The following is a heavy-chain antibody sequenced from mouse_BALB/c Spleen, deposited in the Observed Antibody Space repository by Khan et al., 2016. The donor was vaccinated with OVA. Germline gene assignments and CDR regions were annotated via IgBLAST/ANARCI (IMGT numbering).Heavy chain of an antibody. V-gene: IGHV2-6-1*01. CDR2: IWSDGST. CDR3: ARQPYYHYNIMDY. D-gene: IGHD2-10*01. Sequence: VKLEESGPGLVAPSQCLSLTCTISGFSLTNYGIHWVRQPPGKGLEWLVMIWSDGSTTYNSAPQSRLIIIKDNSNNNVFLKMTSRQTDDTTMYYCARQPYYHYNIMDYWGQGTTVTVSS. CDR1: GFSLTNYG. J-gene: IGHJ4*01.